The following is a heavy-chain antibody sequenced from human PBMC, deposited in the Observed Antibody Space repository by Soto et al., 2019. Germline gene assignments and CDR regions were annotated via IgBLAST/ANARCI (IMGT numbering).Heavy chain of an antibody. D-gene: IGHD3-3*01. CDR1: GFTFTSSA. J-gene: IGHJ4*02. V-gene: IGHV1-58*01. CDR3: AAESFWSGYSTFDY. CDR2: IVVGSGNT. Sequence: ASLNVSCKASGFTFTSSAVQWVRQARGQRLEWIGWIVVGSGNTNYAQKFQERVTITRDMSTSTAYMELSSLRSEDTAVYYCAAESFWSGYSTFDYWGQGTLVTVSS.